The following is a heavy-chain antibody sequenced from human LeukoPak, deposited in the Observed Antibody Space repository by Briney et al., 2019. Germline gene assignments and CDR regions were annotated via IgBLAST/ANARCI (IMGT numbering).Heavy chain of an antibody. CDR1: GGSFSGYY. V-gene: IGHV4-34*01. D-gene: IGHD3-16*01. CDR2: INHSEST. J-gene: IGHJ4*02. CDR3: ARGRAWGSWPFDY. Sequence: SETLSLTCAVYGGSFSGYYWSWIRQPPGKGLEWIGEINHSESTNYNPSLKSRVTISVDTSKNQFSLKLSSVTAADTAVYYCARGRAWGSWPFDYWGQGTLVTVSS.